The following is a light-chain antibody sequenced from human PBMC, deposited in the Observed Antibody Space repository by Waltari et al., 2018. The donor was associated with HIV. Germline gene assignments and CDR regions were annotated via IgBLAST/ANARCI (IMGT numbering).Light chain of an antibody. Sequence: QSALSQPASVSASPGQSVAISCSGSASDIGRYTYVSWYQQHPDRAPPLILFDVNKRPSGMSYPFSGSKSGTTASLTISTARTDDEADYYCSSYTVNSTGVFGTGTKLSVL. V-gene: IGLV2-14*03. CDR3: SSYTVNSTGV. CDR2: DVN. J-gene: IGLJ1*01. CDR1: ASDIGRYTY.